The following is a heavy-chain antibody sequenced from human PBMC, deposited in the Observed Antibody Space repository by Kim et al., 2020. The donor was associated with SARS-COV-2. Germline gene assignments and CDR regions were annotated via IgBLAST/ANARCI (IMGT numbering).Heavy chain of an antibody. D-gene: IGHD6-19*01. J-gene: IGHJ4*02. Sequence: ADPVKGRFTIARDNAKNTLYLKMNSLRAEDTAVYYCARRQFTSGWYYFDYWGQGTLVTVSS. CDR3: ARRQFTSGWYYFDY. V-gene: IGHV3-74*01.